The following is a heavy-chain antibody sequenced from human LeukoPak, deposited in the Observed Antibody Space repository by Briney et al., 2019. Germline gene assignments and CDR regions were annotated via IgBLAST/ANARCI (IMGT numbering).Heavy chain of an antibody. D-gene: IGHD3-10*01. CDR3: ARDRYSGSGSYHSWSDP. V-gene: IGHV3-11*01. CDR2: ITGSGTV. CDR1: GFTFSDYY. Sequence: GGSLRLSCAASGFTFSDYYMSWIRQAPGKGLEWIAYITGSGTVDHADPVKGRFIISRDNTKNSLYLQMNSLRAEDTAVYYCARDRYSGSGSYHSWSDPWGQGTLVTVSS. J-gene: IGHJ5*02.